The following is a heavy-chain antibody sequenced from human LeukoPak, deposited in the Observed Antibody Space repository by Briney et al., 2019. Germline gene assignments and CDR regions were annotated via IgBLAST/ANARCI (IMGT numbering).Heavy chain of an antibody. J-gene: IGHJ4*02. CDR2: ISAYNGNT. CDR3: ARDLVGAAREFDY. Sequence: ASVKLSCKSSGYTFTSYGISWVRQAPAQGLEWMGWISAYNGNTNYAQKLQGRVTITTDTSTSTAYMELRSLRSDDTAVYYCARDLVGAAREFDYWGQGTLVTVSS. CDR1: GYTFTSYG. D-gene: IGHD1-26*01. V-gene: IGHV1-18*01.